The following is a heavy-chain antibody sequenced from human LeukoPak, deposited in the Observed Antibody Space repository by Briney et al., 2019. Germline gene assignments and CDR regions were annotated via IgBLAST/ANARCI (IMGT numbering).Heavy chain of an antibody. Sequence: PGGSLRLSCAASGFNVSINYMSWVRQAPGKRLEWVSVIYSGGSTYYADSMKGRFTISRDNSKNTLYLQMNSLRAEDTAMYYCARCISDAFDIWGQGTMVTVSS. CDR1: GFNVSINY. CDR2: IYSGGST. V-gene: IGHV3-53*01. D-gene: IGHD2-8*01. J-gene: IGHJ3*02. CDR3: ARCISDAFDI.